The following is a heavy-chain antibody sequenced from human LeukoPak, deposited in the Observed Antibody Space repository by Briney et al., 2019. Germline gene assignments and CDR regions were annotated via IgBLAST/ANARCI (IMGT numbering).Heavy chain of an antibody. CDR2: ISGSGGST. Sequence: GSLRLSCAASGFTFSSYAMSWVRQAPGKGLEWVSAISGSGGSTYYADSVKGRFTISRDNSKNTLYLQMNSLRAEDTAVYYCAKDGFLSLRYFDWSFDYWGQGTLVTVSS. CDR3: AKDGFLSLRYFDWSFDY. V-gene: IGHV3-23*01. CDR1: GFTFSSYA. J-gene: IGHJ4*02. D-gene: IGHD3-9*01.